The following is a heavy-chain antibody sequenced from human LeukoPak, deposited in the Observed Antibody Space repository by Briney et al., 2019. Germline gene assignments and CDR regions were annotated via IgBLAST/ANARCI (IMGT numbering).Heavy chain of an antibody. V-gene: IGHV3-7*01. CDR2: IKQDGSEK. D-gene: IGHD1-26*01. CDR1: GFTFSSYS. CDR3: PRGSEWDLLGSCDY. J-gene: IGHJ4*02. Sequence: PGGSLRLSCAASGFTFSSYSMSWVRQAPGKGLEWVANIKQDGSEKYYVDSVKGRFTISRDNAKNSLYLQMNNLRAEDTAVYYCPRGSEWDLLGSCDYWGQGTLVTVSS.